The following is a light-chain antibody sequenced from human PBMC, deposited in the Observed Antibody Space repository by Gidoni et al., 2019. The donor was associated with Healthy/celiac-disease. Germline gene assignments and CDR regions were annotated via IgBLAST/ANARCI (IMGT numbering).Light chain of an antibody. CDR2: AAS. Sequence: AIRMTQSPSSFSASTGDRVTSTCRASQGISSYLAWYQQKPGKAPKLLIYAASTLQSGVPSRFSDSGSGTDFTLTISCLQSEDFATDYCQQYYSYPFTFGPGTKVDIK. J-gene: IGKJ3*01. CDR3: QQYYSYPFT. V-gene: IGKV1-8*01. CDR1: QGISSY.